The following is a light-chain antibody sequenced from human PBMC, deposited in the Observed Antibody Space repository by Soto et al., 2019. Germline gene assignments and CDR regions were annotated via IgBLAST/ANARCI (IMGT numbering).Light chain of an antibody. CDR1: QSISSY. CDR2: AAS. CDR3: QQSYSTPT. Sequence: DIQMTQSPSSLSASVGDRVTITCRASQSISSYLNWYQQKPGKAPKLLIYAASSLKSGVPSRFSSSGAGTDFPLTSSSLQPEDFATYYCQQSYSTPTFGQGTKLEIK. V-gene: IGKV1-39*01. J-gene: IGKJ2*01.